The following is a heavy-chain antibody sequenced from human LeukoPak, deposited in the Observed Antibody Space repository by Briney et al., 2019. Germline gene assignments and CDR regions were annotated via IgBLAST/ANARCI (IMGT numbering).Heavy chain of an antibody. V-gene: IGHV3-30*02. CDR2: LRQDGSTK. J-gene: IGHJ4*02. CDR3: ARDGHSSSSSEYYFDY. CDR1: GFTFTSYG. D-gene: IGHD6-6*01. Sequence: GGSLRLSCAASGFTFTSYGMYWVRQAPGKGLEWVAFLRQDGSTKFYADSVKGRFTISRDNAKNSLYLQMNSLRAEDTAVYYCARDGHSSSSSEYYFDYWGQGTLVTVSS.